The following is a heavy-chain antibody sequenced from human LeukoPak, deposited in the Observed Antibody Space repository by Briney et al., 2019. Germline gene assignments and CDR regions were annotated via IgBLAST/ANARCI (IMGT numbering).Heavy chain of an antibody. CDR3: ARNPGVYMVWDY. CDR2: ISSSGTTI. V-gene: IGHV3-48*03. D-gene: IGHD3-10*01. Sequence: PGGSLRLXCAASGFTFSSYEMNWVRQAPGKGLEWVSYISSSGTTIYYADSVKGRFTISRDNAKNSLFLQMNSLRAEDTAVYYCARNPGVYMVWDYWGQGTLVTVSS. CDR1: GFTFSSYE. J-gene: IGHJ4*02.